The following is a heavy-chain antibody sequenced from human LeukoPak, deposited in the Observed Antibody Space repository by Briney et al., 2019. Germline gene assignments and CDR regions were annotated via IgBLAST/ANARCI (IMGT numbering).Heavy chain of an antibody. J-gene: IGHJ5*02. D-gene: IGHD7-27*01. Sequence: SETLSLTCTVSGGSISSYYWSWIRQPPGKGLEWIGYIYYSGSTNYNPSHKSRVTISVDTSKNQFSLKLSSVTAADTAVYYCARDVTVTGEPYNWFDPWGQGTLVTVSS. CDR1: GGSISSYY. CDR3: ARDVTVTGEPYNWFDP. CDR2: IYYSGST. V-gene: IGHV4-59*01.